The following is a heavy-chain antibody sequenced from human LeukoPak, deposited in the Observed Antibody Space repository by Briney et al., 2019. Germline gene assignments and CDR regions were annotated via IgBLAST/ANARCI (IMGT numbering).Heavy chain of an antibody. J-gene: IGHJ3*02. CDR2: MNPNSGNT. V-gene: IGHV1-8*01. CDR1: GYTFTSYD. Sequence: GASVKVSCKASGYTFTSYDINWVRQATGQGLEWMGWMNPNSGNTGYAQKFQGRVTITADESTSTAYMELSSLRSEDTAVYYCAREIDPGPQRHGKLLRAFDIWGQGTMVTVSS. CDR3: AREIDPGPQRHGKLLRAFDI. D-gene: IGHD2-15*01.